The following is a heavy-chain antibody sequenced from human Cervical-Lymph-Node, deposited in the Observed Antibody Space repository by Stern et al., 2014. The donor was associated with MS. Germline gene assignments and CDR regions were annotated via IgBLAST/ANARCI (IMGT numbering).Heavy chain of an antibody. V-gene: IGHV4-59*01. Sequence: QLQLQESGPGLVKPSETLSLTCTVSGGSFNNYYWSWIRQPPGKGLEWIGYIYQDGSTKSNPSLKSRVTISLHTSKKQFSRRRTPVTAADTAVYYCARVDDCSGGTCFSTSWFDPWGQGTLVTVSS. D-gene: IGHD2-15*01. J-gene: IGHJ5*02. CDR2: IYQDGST. CDR3: ARVDDCSGGTCFSTSWFDP. CDR1: GGSFNNYY.